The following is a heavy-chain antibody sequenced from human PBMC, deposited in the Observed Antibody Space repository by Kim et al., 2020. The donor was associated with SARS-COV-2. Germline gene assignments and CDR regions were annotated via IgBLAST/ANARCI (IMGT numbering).Heavy chain of an antibody. CDR1: GFTFSSYS. V-gene: IGHV3-48*02. Sequence: GGSLRLSCAASGFTFSSYSMNWVRQAPGKGLEWVSYISSSSSTIYYADSVKGRFTISRDNAKNSLYLQMNSLRDEDTAVYYCARDLIYPRWHIVVVPAATKEYYYYGMDVWAKGPRSPSP. CDR3: ARDLIYPRWHIVVVPAATKEYYYYGMDV. J-gene: IGHJ6*02. CDR2: ISSSSSTI. D-gene: IGHD2-2*01.